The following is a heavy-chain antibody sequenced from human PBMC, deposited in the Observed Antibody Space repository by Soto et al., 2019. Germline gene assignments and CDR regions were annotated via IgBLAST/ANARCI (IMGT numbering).Heavy chain of an antibody. V-gene: IGHV3-30-3*01. CDR1: GFTFSDYA. Sequence: WGTLRLSCAASGFTFSDYAIHWVRQAPGQGLEWVAFISYDGNNKYYADSVKGRFTISRDTSKNTLYLQMNSLRPEATAVYSCARAWAEFCSGGRCYGLGYWGQGTLVTVSS. CDR2: ISYDGNNK. CDR3: ARAWAEFCSGGRCYGLGY. D-gene: IGHD2-15*01. J-gene: IGHJ4*01.